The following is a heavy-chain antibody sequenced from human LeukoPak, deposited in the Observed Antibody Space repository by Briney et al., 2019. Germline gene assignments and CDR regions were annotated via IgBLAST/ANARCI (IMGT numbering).Heavy chain of an antibody. CDR2: IYSDNT. CDR1: GFTVSSNS. J-gene: IGHJ4*02. Sequence: GGSLRLSCTVSGFTVSSNSMGWVRRAPGKGLEWVSFIYSDNTHYSDSVKGRFTISRDNSKNTLYLQMNSLRAEDTAVYYCARRAGAYSHPYDYWGQGTLVTVSS. V-gene: IGHV3-53*01. D-gene: IGHD4/OR15-4a*01. CDR3: ARRAGAYSHPYDY.